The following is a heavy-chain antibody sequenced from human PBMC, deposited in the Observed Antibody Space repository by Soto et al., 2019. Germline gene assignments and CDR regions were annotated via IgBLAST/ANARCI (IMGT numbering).Heavy chain of an antibody. CDR3: ARDRSSSSHYYYGMDV. J-gene: IGHJ6*02. CDR2: ISSSSSYI. D-gene: IGHD6-6*01. Sequence: GGSLRLSCAASGFTFSSYSMNWVRQAPGKGLEWVSSISSSSSYIYYADSVKGRFTISRDNAKNSLYLQMNSLIAEDTAVYYCARDRSSSSHYYYGMDVWGQGTTVTVSS. V-gene: IGHV3-21*01. CDR1: GFTFSSYS.